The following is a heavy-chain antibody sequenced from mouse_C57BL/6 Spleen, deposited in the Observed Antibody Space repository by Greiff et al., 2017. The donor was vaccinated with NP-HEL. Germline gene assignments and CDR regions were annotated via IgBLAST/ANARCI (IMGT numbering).Heavy chain of an antibody. CDR3: ARWDYYGSSYFDY. J-gene: IGHJ2*01. CDR1: GYTFTSYG. CDR2: IYPRSGNT. Sequence: VQLQQSGAELARPGASVKLSCKASGYTFTSYGISWVKQRPGQGLEWIGEIYPRSGNTYYNEKFKGKAILTADKSSSTAYMELRSLTSEDSAVYFCARWDYYGSSYFDYWGQGTTLTVSS. V-gene: IGHV1-81*01. D-gene: IGHD1-1*01.